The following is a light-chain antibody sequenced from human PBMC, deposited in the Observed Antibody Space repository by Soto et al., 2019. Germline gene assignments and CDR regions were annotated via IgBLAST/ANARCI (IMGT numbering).Light chain of an antibody. Sequence: QSVLTQAASLSGSPGQSITISCIGTSSDVGGYNYVSWYQQHPGKAPKLMIYDVSNRPSGVSNRFSGSKSGNTASLTISGLQAEDEADYYCSSYTSSSTPCVFGTGTKVTVL. J-gene: IGLJ1*01. CDR2: DVS. CDR1: SSDVGGYNY. CDR3: SSYTSSSTPCV. V-gene: IGLV2-14*01.